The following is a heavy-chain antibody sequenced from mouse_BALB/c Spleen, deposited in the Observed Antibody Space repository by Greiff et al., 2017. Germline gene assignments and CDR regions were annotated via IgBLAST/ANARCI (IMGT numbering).Heavy chain of an antibody. V-gene: IGHV5-6-5*01. CDR3: ARGYYDYDGFAY. Sequence: EVMLVESGGGLVKPGGSLKLSCAASGFTFSSYAMSWVRQTPEKRLEWVASISSGGSTYYPDSVKVRFTISRDNARNILYLQMSSLRSEDTAMYYCARGYYDYDGFAYWGQGTLVTVSA. D-gene: IGHD2-4*01. CDR1: GFTFSSYA. CDR2: ISSGGST. J-gene: IGHJ3*01.